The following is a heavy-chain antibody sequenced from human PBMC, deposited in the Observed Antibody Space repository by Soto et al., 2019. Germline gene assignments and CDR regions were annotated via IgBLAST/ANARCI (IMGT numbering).Heavy chain of an antibody. J-gene: IGHJ4*02. CDR1: GGIFGSHG. Sequence: QVQLIQSEAEVKKPGSSVRVSCTASGGIFGSHGFSWVRQAPGQRLEWVGGFIPIFRTLTYTEKFQARVRIAADESTNTVYLDLSSLTSEDTAVYYCASGIVVTPGSIRFLFQDWGQGTLVTVSS. V-gene: IGHV1-69*01. D-gene: IGHD2-2*02. CDR3: ASGIVVTPGSIRFLFQD. CDR2: FIPIFRTL.